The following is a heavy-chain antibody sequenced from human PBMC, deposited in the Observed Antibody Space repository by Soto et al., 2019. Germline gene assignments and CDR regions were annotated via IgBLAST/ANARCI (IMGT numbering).Heavy chain of an antibody. D-gene: IGHD5-12*01. V-gene: IGHV4-34*01. J-gene: IGHJ4*02. Sequence: SETLSLTCAVYGGSFSGYYWSWIRQPPGKGLEWIGEINHSGSTNYNPSLKSRVTISVDTSKNQFSLKLSSVTAADTAVYYCARASGYDSDYFDYWGQGPLVTVSS. CDR2: INHSGST. CDR3: ARASGYDSDYFDY. CDR1: GGSFSGYY.